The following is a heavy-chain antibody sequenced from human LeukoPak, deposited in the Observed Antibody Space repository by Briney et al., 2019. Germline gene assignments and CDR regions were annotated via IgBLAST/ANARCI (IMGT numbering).Heavy chain of an antibody. D-gene: IGHD6-19*01. V-gene: IGHV4-39*01. J-gene: IGHJ4*02. CDR1: GGSISSSSYY. Sequence: SETLSLTCTVSGGSISSSSYYWGWIRQPPGKGLEWIVSIYYSGSTYYNPSLKSRVTISVDTSKNQFSLKLNSVTAADTAVYYCARFSAGYSSGPVIDYWGQGTLVTVSS. CDR2: IYYSGST. CDR3: ARFSAGYSSGPVIDY.